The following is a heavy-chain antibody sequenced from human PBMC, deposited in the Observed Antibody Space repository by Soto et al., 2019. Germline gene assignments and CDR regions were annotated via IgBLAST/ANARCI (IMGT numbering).Heavy chain of an antibody. CDR1: GYTFTGSA. V-gene: IGHV1-3*05. CDR2: INAGNGNA. J-gene: IGHJ4*02. CDR3: ARAVAGPADFDY. D-gene: IGHD5-12*01. Sequence: QVQLVQSGAEEKKPGASVKVSCKASGYTFTGSAMHWVRQAPGQRLEWMGWINAGNGNAKYSQKFQGRVTITRDTSASTAYMELSSLRSEDTAVYYCARAVAGPADFDYWGQGTLVTVSS.